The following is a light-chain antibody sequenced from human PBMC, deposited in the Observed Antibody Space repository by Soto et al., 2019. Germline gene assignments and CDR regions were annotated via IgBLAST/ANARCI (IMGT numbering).Light chain of an antibody. CDR2: GAS. CDR1: QSVSSSY. CDR3: QQYGSALTWK. Sequence: VLTQSLGTVSTSASERATLSFSVSQSVSSSYLAWYQQKPGQAPRLLIYGASSRATGIQDRFSGSGSGTDFTLTISRLEPEDFAVYYFQQYGSALTWKFGEGTNVDIK. J-gene: IGKJ1*01. V-gene: IGKV3-20*01.